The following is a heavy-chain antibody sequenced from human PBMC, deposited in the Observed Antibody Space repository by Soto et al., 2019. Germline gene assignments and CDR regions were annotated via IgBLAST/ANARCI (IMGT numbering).Heavy chain of an antibody. J-gene: IGHJ4*02. CDR1: GGCISSSTYY. V-gene: IGHV4-39*01. Sequence: ETLSLTGTVSGGCISSSTYYWGWIRQPPGKGREWIGSIYYSGTTYYNPSLKSRVTISVETSKNQFSLKLSSVTYADTAVFYCARHRGYYEILTGYYAELNFDYWGQGTLVTVPS. D-gene: IGHD3-9*01. CDR2: IYYSGTT. CDR3: ARHRGYYEILTGYYAELNFDY.